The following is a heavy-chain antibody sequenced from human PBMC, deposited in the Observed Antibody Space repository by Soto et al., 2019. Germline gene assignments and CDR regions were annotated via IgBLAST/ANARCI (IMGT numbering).Heavy chain of an antibody. J-gene: IGHJ6*02. Sequence: GGSLRLSCAASGFTFSSYDMHWVRQATGKGLEWVSAIGTAGDTYYPGSVKGRFTISRENAKNSLYLQMNSLRAEDTAVYYCARDGRPAQYYYYGMDVWGQGTTVTVSS. CDR3: ARDGRPAQYYYYGMDV. CDR2: IGTAGDT. CDR1: GFTFSSYD. V-gene: IGHV3-13*01. D-gene: IGHD1-26*01.